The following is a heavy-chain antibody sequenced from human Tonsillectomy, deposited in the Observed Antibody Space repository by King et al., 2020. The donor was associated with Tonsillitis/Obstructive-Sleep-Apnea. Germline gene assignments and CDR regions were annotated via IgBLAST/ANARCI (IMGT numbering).Heavy chain of an antibody. V-gene: IGHV2-5*02. CDR1: GLSLTTSGVG. D-gene: IGHD1-26*01. CDR3: AHSVRGSYLDY. CDR2: IYWDDDK. J-gene: IGHJ4*02. Sequence: TLKESGPTLVKPTQTLTLTCTLSGLSLTTSGVGVGWIRPPPGQALEWLALIYWDDDKRNSPSLKSRLTITEDTSKNQVVLTMTDMDPVDTATYYCAHSVRGSYLDYWGQGTLVTVSS.